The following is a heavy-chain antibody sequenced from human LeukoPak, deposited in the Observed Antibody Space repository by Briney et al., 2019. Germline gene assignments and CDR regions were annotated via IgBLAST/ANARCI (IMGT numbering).Heavy chain of an antibody. CDR1: GFTFSDCV. CDR2: ITAGGGST. CDR3: AKDLPGIAIFGALHY. J-gene: IGHJ4*02. D-gene: IGHD3-3*01. Sequence: HAGGSLRLSCAASGFTFSDCVMTWLRQAPGKGLEWVSTITAGGGSTYYGDSVKGRFTISRDNSKNTLYLQLNSLRADDTAVYYCAKDLPGIAIFGALHYWGQGALVTVS. V-gene: IGHV3-23*01.